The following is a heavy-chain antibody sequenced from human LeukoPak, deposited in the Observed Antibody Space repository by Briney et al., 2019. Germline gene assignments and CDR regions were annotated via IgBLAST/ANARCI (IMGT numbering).Heavy chain of an antibody. CDR3: ASGLGIAAGGTFDY. V-gene: IGHV3-33*01. CDR2: IWYDGSNK. D-gene: IGHD6-13*01. J-gene: IGHJ4*02. Sequence: PGGCLRLSCAASGFTFSSYGMHWVRQAPGKGLEWVAVIWYDGSNKYYADSVKGRFTISRDNSKNTLYLQMNSLRAEDTAVYYCASGLGIAAGGTFDYWGQGTLVTVSS. CDR1: GFTFSSYG.